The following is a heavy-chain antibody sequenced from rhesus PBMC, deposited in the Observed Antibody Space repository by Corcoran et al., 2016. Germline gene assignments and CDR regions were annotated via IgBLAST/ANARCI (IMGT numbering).Heavy chain of an antibody. CDR1: GGSIRAIYY. CDR3: ARRRLAGPHFDY. V-gene: IGHV4S7*01. Sequence: QVQLQASGPGLVKASETLSLTCAVSGGSIRAIYYWHWIRHPPGKGLEWIGNMYGTSGSTSYNSSLKSRVTISKDTSKNQFSLKVTSVTAADTAVYYCARRRLAGPHFDYWGQGILVTVSS. J-gene: IGHJ4*01. D-gene: IGHD6-37*01. CDR2: MYGTSGST.